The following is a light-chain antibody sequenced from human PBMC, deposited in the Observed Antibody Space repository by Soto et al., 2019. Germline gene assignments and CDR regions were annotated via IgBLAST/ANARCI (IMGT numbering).Light chain of an antibody. J-gene: IGKJ1*01. V-gene: IGKV3-20*01. Sequence: EIVLTQSPGTLSLSPGERATLSCRSSQSVSSNYLAWYQQKPAQAPRLVIYDVSGRATGIPDRFSGSGSGTDFTVTISRLEPEDFAVYYCQQYGSSPTFGQGTKVEIK. CDR3: QQYGSSPT. CDR1: QSVSSNY. CDR2: DVS.